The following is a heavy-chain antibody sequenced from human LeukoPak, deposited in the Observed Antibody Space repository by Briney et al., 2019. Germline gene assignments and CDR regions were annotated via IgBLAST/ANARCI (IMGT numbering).Heavy chain of an antibody. D-gene: IGHD4-23*01. CDR2: IASDGSST. CDR1: EFTFSSYW. Sequence: GGSLRLPCAASEFTFSSYWMNWVRQAPGKGLVWVSRIASDGSSTTYADSVKGRFSISRDNAKNTLYLQMNSLRVEDTAVYYCARGRPHGNDYWGQGTLVTVSS. CDR3: ARGRPHGNDY. V-gene: IGHV3-74*01. J-gene: IGHJ4*02.